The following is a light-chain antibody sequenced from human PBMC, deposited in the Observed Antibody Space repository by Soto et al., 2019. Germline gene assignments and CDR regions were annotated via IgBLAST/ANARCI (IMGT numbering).Light chain of an antibody. CDR3: TSYTSSNTYV. CDR1: SSDVGGYNY. J-gene: IGLJ1*01. CDR2: DVS. Sequence: QSALTKPASVSGSPGQWITISCTGTSSDVGGYNYVSWYQQHPGKAPKLMIYDVSNRPSGISNRFSGSKSGITASLTISGLLPEDEADYYCTSYTSSNTYVFGTGTKVTVL. V-gene: IGLV2-14*01.